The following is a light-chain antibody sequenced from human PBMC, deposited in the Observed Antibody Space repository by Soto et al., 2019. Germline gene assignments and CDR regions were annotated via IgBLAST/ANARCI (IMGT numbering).Light chain of an antibody. CDR1: QSVSIY. CDR3: QQYGSSLLYT. J-gene: IGKJ2*01. V-gene: IGKV3-11*01. CDR2: DAS. Sequence: VLTQSPATLSLSPGERATLSCRASQSVSIYLAWYQQKPGQAPRLLIYDASNRATGIPAKFSGSGSGTDFTLTISSLEPEDFAVYYCQQYGSSLLYTFGQGTKVDIK.